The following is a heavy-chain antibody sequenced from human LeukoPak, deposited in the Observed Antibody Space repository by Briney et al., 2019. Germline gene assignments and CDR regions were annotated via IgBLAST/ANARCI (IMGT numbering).Heavy chain of an antibody. CDR1: GYTFISYG. CDR3: AGSKRNYYDSSSYWFDP. J-gene: IGHJ5*02. V-gene: IGHV1-18*01. CDR2: ISAYNGNT. D-gene: IGHD3-22*01. Sequence: ASVKVSCKASGYTFISYGISWMRQAPGQGLEWMGWISAYNGNTNNAQKFQGRVTVTTDTSTSTAYMELSSLRSEDTAVYYCAGSKRNYYDSSSYWFDPWGQGTLVTVSS.